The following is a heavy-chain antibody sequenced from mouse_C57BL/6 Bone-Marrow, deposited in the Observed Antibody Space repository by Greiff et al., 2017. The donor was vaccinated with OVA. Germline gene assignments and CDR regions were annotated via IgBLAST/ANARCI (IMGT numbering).Heavy chain of an antibody. V-gene: IGHV1-69*01. Sequence: QVQLQQPGAELVMPGASVKLSCKASGYTFTSYWMHWVKQRPGQGLEWIGEIDPSDSYTNYNQKFKGKSTLTVDKSSSTAYMQLSSLTSEDSVVYYCARDYYGSRWYFDVWGTGTTVTVSS. CDR3: ARDYYGSRWYFDV. D-gene: IGHD1-1*01. CDR2: IDPSDSYT. CDR1: GYTFTSYW. J-gene: IGHJ1*03.